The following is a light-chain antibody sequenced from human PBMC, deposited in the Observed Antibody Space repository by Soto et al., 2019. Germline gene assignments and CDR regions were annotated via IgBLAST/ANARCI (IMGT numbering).Light chain of an antibody. CDR1: QNVYTN. CDR3: QQCRNWPRT. Sequence: EIVMTQSPATLSVSPGEGATLSCKASQNVYTNLAWYQQRPGQPPRLLIYDASTRATGISARFSGSGYGTEFTLAVSSLQSEDFAVYFWQQCRNWPRTFGGGTKVDIK. V-gene: IGKV3-15*01. CDR2: DAS. J-gene: IGKJ4*01.